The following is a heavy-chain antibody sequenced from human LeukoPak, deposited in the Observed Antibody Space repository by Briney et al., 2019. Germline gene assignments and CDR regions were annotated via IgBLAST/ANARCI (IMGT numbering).Heavy chain of an antibody. Sequence: PGGSLRLSCAASGFTFSNYAMHWVRQAPGKGLEWVAVVSYDGSNKYYADSVKGRFTISRDNSKNTLYLQMNSLRAEDTAVYYCARDVEAIPSGGGGFDYWGQGTLVTVSS. CDR2: VSYDGSNK. D-gene: IGHD3-16*01. CDR3: ARDVEAIPSGGGGFDY. V-gene: IGHV3-30-3*01. CDR1: GFTFSNYA. J-gene: IGHJ4*02.